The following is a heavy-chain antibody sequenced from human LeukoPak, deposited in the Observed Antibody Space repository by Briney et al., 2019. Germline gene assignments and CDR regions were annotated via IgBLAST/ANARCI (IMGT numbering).Heavy chain of an antibody. V-gene: IGHV3-30*02. CDR1: GFTFSSYG. CDR2: IRYDGSDK. Sequence: PGRSLRLSCAASGFTFSSYGMHWVRQAPGKGLEWVAFIRYDGSDKYYADSVTGRFTISRDNSKNTLYLQMNSLRAEDTAVYYCAKDSRGSGYYPDAFGIWGQGTVVTVSS. J-gene: IGHJ3*02. D-gene: IGHD3-22*01. CDR3: AKDSRGSGYYPDAFGI.